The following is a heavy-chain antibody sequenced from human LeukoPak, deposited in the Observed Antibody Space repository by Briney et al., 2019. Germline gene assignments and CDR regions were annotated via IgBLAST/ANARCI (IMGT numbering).Heavy chain of an antibody. V-gene: IGHV1-46*01. J-gene: IGHJ5*02. CDR3: ARVGATYSGDP. CDR1: GYTFTSYY. CDR2: INPSGGST. Sequence: GASVKVSCKASGYTFTSYYMHWVRQAPGQGLEWMGIINPSGGSTSYAQKFQGRVTMTRDMSTSTVYMELSRLRSDDTAVYYCARVGATYSGDPWGQGTLVTVSS. D-gene: IGHD1-26*01.